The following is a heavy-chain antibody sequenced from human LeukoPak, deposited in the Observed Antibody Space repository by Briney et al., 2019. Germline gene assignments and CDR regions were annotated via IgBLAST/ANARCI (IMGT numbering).Heavy chain of an antibody. CDR3: ATELAYCGGDCYSGFDY. CDR1: GGTFSSYA. Sequence: SVKVSCKASGGTFSSYAISWVRQAPGQGLEWMGGIIPIFGTANYAQKCQGRVTITTDESTSTAYMELSSLRSEDTAVYYCATELAYCGGDCYSGFDYWGQGTLVTVSS. V-gene: IGHV1-69*05. D-gene: IGHD2-21*02. J-gene: IGHJ4*02. CDR2: IIPIFGTA.